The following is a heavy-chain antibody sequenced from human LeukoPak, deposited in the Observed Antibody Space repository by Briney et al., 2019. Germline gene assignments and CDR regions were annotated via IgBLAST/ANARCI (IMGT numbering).Heavy chain of an antibody. CDR2: ISSDGDNT. D-gene: IGHD2-21*01. Sequence: GGSLRLSCAASGFTFSSYSMHWVRQAPGKGLEYVSVISSDGDNTYYADSVKGRFTISRDNSKNTLSLQMGSLRAEDMAVYYCARAALEYCGGDCLDYWGQGTLVTVPS. CDR3: ARAALEYCGGDCLDY. V-gene: IGHV3-64*02. CDR1: GFTFSSYS. J-gene: IGHJ4*02.